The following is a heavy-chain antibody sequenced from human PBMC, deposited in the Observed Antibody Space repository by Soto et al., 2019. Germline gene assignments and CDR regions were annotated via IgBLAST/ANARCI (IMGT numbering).Heavy chain of an antibody. V-gene: IGHV1-46*01. CDR2: INPSGGST. D-gene: IGHD2-8*01. CDR1: GYTFTSHY. CDR3: ARSGCTNGVCYTYYYYGMDV. Sequence: QVQLVQSGAEVKKPGASVKVSCKASGYTFTSHYMHWVRQAPGQGLEWMGIINPSGGSTSYAQKFQGRVTMTRDTSTSTVYMELSSLRSEDTAVYYCARSGCTNGVCYTYYYYGMDVWGQGTTVTVSS. J-gene: IGHJ6*02.